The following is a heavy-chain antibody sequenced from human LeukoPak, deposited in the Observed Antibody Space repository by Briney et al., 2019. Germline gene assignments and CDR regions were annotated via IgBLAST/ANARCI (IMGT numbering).Heavy chain of an antibody. CDR1: GYTFTSYD. Sequence: ASVKVSCKASGYTFTSYDINWVRQATGQGPEWIGWMSPNSGNTGYAQKFQGRVTMTRSTSMSTAYMELSSLRSEDTAVYYCARAKSGYDCGGFDYWGQGTLVTVSS. CDR3: ARAKSGYDCGGFDY. CDR2: MSPNSGNT. V-gene: IGHV1-8*01. J-gene: IGHJ4*02. D-gene: IGHD5-12*01.